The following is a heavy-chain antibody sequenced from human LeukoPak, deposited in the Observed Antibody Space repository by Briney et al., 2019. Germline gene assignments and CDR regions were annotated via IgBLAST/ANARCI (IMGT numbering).Heavy chain of an antibody. D-gene: IGHD4-17*01. V-gene: IGHV3-21*01. CDR1: GLSVSSNF. Sequence: GGSLRLSCAATGLSVSSNFMSWVRQAPGKGLEWVSSISSSSSYIYYADSVKGRFTISRDNAKNSLYLQMNSLRAEDTAVYYCARDPIGATVTYYWYFDLWGRGTLVTVSS. CDR3: ARDPIGATVTYYWYFDL. J-gene: IGHJ2*01. CDR2: ISSSSSYI.